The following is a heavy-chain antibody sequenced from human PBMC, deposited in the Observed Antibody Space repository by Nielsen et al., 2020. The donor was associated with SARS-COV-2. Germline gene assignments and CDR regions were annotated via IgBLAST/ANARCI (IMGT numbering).Heavy chain of an antibody. Sequence: GESLKISCAASGFTFSDYYMSWIRQAPGKGLEWVSYISSSSSYTNYADSVKGRFTISRDNAKNTVYLQMNSLSVEDTAVYYCAKRRAVFMLTFGGEGAIDVWGQGTTVSVSS. D-gene: IGHD3-16*01. CDR1: GFTFSDYY. J-gene: IGHJ6*02. V-gene: IGHV3-11*06. CDR3: AKRRAVFMLTFGGEGAIDV. CDR2: ISSSSSYT.